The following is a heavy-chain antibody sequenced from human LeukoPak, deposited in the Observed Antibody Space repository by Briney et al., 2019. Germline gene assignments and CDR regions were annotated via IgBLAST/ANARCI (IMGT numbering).Heavy chain of an antibody. CDR3: VRGCPITGTPGCYYYGMDV. CDR2: IGTAGDT. Sequence: GGSLRLSCAASGFTFSSYDMHWVRQATGKGLEWVSAIGTAGDTYYPGSVKGRFTISRENAKNSLYLQMNSLRAGDTAVYYCVRGCPITGTPGCYYYGMDVWGQGTTVTVSS. V-gene: IGHV3-13*01. CDR1: GFTFSSYD. D-gene: IGHD1-20*01. J-gene: IGHJ6*02.